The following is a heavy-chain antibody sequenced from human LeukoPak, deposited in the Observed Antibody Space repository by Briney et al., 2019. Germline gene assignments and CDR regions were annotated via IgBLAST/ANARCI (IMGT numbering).Heavy chain of an antibody. J-gene: IGHJ4*02. CDR1: GGSFSGYY. CDR2: INHSGST. D-gene: IGHD3-16*02. V-gene: IGHV4-34*01. CDR3: ARRRCDYVWGSYQNKRWFDY. Sequence: PSETLSLTCAVYGGSFSGYYWSWIRQPPGKGLEWIGEINHSGSTNYNPSLKSRVTISVDTSKNQFSLKLSSVTAADTAVYYCARRRCDYVWGSYQNKRWFDYWGQGTLVTVSS.